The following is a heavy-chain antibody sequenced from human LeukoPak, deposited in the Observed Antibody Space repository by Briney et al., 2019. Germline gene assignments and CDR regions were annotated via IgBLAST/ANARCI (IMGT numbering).Heavy chain of an antibody. V-gene: IGHV4-30-4*01. CDR1: GGSISSGDYF. J-gene: IGHJ3*02. D-gene: IGHD3-22*01. Sequence: SSETLSLTSTVSGGSISSGDYFWSWIRQPPGKGLEWIGYIHYSGSTFYNPSLKSRVTISVDTSKNQFPLKLSSVTAADTAVYYCARQYYYDSSGYWGDAFDIWGQGTMVTVSS. CDR3: ARQYYYDSSGYWGDAFDI. CDR2: IHYSGST.